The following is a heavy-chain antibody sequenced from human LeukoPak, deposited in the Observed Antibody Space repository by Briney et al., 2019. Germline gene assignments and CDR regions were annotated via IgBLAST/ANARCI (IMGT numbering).Heavy chain of an antibody. J-gene: IGHJ6*02. Sequence: SETLSLTCTVSGGSISSGGYYWSWIRQHPGKGLEWIGYIYHSGSTYYNPSLKSRVTISVDRSKNQFSLKLSSVTAADTAVYYCARFKHDYSNYYYYYGMDVWGQGTTVTVSS. CDR1: GGSISSGGYY. V-gene: IGHV4-30-2*01. CDR3: ARFKHDYSNYYYYYGMDV. D-gene: IGHD4-11*01. CDR2: IYHSGST.